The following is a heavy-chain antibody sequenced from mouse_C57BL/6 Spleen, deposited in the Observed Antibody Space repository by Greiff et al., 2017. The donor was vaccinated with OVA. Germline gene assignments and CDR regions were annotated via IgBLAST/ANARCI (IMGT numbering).Heavy chain of an antibody. CDR2: IYPGSGST. V-gene: IGHV1-55*01. J-gene: IGHJ2*01. CDR3: ARHYYDYDGGFDD. CDR1: GYTFTSYW. D-gene: IGHD2-4*01. Sequence: QVQLQQPGAELVKPGASVKMSCKASGYTFTSYWITWVKQRPGQGLEWIGDIYPGSGSTNYNEKFKSKATLTVDTSSSTAYMQLSSLTSEDSAVYYCARHYYDYDGGFDDWGQGTTLTVSS.